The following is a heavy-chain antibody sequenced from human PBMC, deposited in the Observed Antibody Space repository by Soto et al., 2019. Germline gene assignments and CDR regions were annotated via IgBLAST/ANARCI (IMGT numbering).Heavy chain of an antibody. Sequence: QLQLQESGPGLVKPSETLSLTCTVSGGSISSSSYYWGWIRQPPGKGLEWIGSIYYSGSTYYNPSLKSQVNISVDTSKNQFSLKLSSVTAEDTAVYYCAGLWIYCSGGSCYGCAFDIWGQGTMVTVSS. CDR3: AGLWIYCSGGSCYGCAFDI. D-gene: IGHD2-15*01. V-gene: IGHV4-39*01. J-gene: IGHJ3*02. CDR1: GGSISSSSYY. CDR2: IYYSGST.